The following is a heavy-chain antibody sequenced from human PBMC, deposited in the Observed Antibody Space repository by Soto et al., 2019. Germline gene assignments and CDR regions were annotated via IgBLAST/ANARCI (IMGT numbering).Heavy chain of an antibody. Sequence: QVQLVESGGGVVQSGRSLRLSCVASGFTFSSYTMYWVREAPGKGLEWVAGISNNGINKDYVDSVKGRFTISRDNSKKTLNLQMNSLRREDTGIYYCAREWSISVAAPGYWGQGTLVTVSS. J-gene: IGHJ4*02. CDR2: ISNNGINK. D-gene: IGHD6-19*01. CDR1: GFTFSSYT. CDR3: AREWSISVAAPGY. V-gene: IGHV3-30-3*01.